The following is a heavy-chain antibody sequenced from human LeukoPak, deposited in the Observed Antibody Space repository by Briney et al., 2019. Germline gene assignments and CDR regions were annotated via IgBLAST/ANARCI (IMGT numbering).Heavy chain of an antibody. CDR1: GGSISSGGYY. J-gene: IGHJ5*02. Sequence: RASETLSLTCTVSGGSISSGGYYWSWIRQHPGKGLEWIGYIYYSGSTYYNPSLKSRVTISVDTSKNQFSLKLSSVTAADTAVYYRALRGYSGYDHWGQGTLVTVSS. CDR2: IYYSGST. V-gene: IGHV4-31*03. CDR3: ALRGYSGYDH. D-gene: IGHD5-12*01.